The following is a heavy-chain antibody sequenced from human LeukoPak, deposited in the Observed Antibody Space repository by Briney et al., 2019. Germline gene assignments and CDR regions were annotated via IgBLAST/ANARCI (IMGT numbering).Heavy chain of an antibody. CDR3: ARSLRPHNWGGPLYYYYYGMDV. J-gene: IGHJ6*02. Sequence: PGGSLRLSCAASGFTFSSYAMHWVRQAPGKGLEYVSAISSNGGSTYYANSVKGRFTISRDNSKNTLYLQMGSLRAEDMAVYYCARSLRPHNWGGPLYYYYYGMDVWGQGTTVTVSS. CDR2: ISSNGGST. V-gene: IGHV3-64*01. CDR1: GFTFSSYA. D-gene: IGHD1-1*01.